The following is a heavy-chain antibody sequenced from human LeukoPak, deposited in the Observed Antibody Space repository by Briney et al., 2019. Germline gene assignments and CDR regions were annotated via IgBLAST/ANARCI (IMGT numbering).Heavy chain of an antibody. J-gene: IGHJ4*02. D-gene: IGHD3-22*01. CDR3: ARDPSNSSGNYPYLDY. CDR2: ISAHNGDT. CDR1: VYTLTRHG. Sequence: RASVKVSCKASVYTLTRHGISWVRQAPAQGRECMGCISAHNGDTKYAQNLQGRVTITTDTSTTTAYIEMRSLRSDDTAVYSCARDPSNSSGNYPYLDYWGQGTLVTVSS. V-gene: IGHV1-18*01.